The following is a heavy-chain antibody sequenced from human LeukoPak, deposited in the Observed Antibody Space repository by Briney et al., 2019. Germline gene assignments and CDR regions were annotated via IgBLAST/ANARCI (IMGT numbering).Heavy chain of an antibody. Sequence: SETLSLTCAVYGGSFSGYYWSWIRQPPGKGLEWIGEINHSGSTNYNPSLKSRVTISVDTSKNQFSLKLSSVTAADTAVNYCARGALASRDIDYWGQGTLVTVSS. J-gene: IGHJ4*02. V-gene: IGHV4-34*01. CDR3: ARGALASRDIDY. CDR1: GGSFSGYY. D-gene: IGHD3-9*01. CDR2: INHSGST.